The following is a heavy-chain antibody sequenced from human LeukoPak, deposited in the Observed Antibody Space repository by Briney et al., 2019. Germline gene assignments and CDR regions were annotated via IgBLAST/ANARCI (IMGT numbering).Heavy chain of an antibody. CDR2: MKEDGSDV. V-gene: IGHV3-7*02. D-gene: IGHD6-19*01. J-gene: IGHJ5*02. Sequence: CGGHATRKRIKWVDKMKEDGSDVKYVDFVRGRFTIYRDKDKDSLFLEMNSLREDDTAVYYCVRGGAVAGRFEAWGQGTQVIVSS. CDR3: VRGGAVAGRFEA.